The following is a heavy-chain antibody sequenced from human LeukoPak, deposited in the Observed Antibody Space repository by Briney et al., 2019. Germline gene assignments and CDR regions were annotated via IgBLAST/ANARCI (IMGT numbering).Heavy chain of an antibody. CDR2: IYYSGST. J-gene: IGHJ4*02. CDR3: AREGGYCSGGSCCCFDY. D-gene: IGHD2-15*01. CDR1: GGSISSGDYY. V-gene: IGHV4-30-4*01. Sequence: SQTLSLTCTVSGGSISSGDYYWSWIRQPPGRVLEWIGYIYYSGSTYYNPSLKSRVTISVDTSKNQFSLKLSSVTAADTAVYYCAREGGYCSGGSCCCFDYWGQGTLVTVSS.